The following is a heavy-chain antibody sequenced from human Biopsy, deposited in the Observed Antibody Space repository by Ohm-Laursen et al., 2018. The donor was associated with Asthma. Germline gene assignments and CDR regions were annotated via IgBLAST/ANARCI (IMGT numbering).Heavy chain of an antibody. J-gene: IGHJ6*02. V-gene: IGHV4-59*04. D-gene: IGHD3-3*01. Sequence: SETLSLTCTVSGGSISSYYWSWIRQPPGKGLEWIGYISYGGKTSYNPSLKNRVTISRDTSKNQFSLRLTSVTAADTAVYFCARRITIFGVVQKDHGMDVWGQGTTVIVSS. CDR1: GGSISSYY. CDR3: ARRITIFGVVQKDHGMDV. CDR2: ISYGGKT.